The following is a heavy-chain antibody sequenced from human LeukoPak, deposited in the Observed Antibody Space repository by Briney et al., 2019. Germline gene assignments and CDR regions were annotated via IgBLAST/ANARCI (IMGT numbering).Heavy chain of an antibody. Sequence: GGSLRLSCAASGFTFSSYWMSWVRQAPGKGLEWVANIKQDESEKYYVDSVKGRFTISKDNTKNSLYLQMNSLRAEDTAVYYCARIHSGTYYMGFDYWGQGTLVTVSS. CDR2: IKQDESEK. J-gene: IGHJ4*02. D-gene: IGHD1-26*01. CDR3: ARIHSGTYYMGFDY. CDR1: GFTFSSYW. V-gene: IGHV3-7*01.